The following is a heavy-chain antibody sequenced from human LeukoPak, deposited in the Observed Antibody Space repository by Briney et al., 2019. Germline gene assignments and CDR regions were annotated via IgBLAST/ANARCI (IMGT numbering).Heavy chain of an antibody. D-gene: IGHD3-10*01. J-gene: IGHJ5*02. V-gene: IGHV4-39*07. CDR2: IYYSGST. Sequence: SETLSLTCTVSGGSISITSYYWGWIRQPPGKGLEWIGIIYYSGSTYYNPSLKSRVTISVDTSANYFSLKLTSVTAADTAVYYCARAAQLLWFGELLSWFDPWGQGTLATVSS. CDR1: GGSISITSYY. CDR3: ARAAQLLWFGELLSWFDP.